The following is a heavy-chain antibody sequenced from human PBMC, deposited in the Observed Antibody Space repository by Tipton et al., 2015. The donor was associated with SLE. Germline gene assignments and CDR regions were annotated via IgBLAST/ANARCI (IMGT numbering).Heavy chain of an antibody. CDR1: NGSIRNGPYY. D-gene: IGHD4/OR15-4a*01. V-gene: IGHV4-31*03. J-gene: IGHJ4*02. CDR3: ARVMGTGAYYRLFDY. CDR2: IFYTGSS. Sequence: TLSLTCTVSNGSIRNGPYYWNWIRQRPGKGLEWIAYIFYTGSSNSNPSLKSRLSISVDASKNQFSLRLNSVTAADTAVYFCARVMGTGAYYRLFDYWGQGIPVTVSS.